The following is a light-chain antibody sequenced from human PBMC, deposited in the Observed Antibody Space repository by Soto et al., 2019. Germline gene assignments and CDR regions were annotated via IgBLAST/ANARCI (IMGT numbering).Light chain of an antibody. Sequence: DIQVTQSPSSLSASVGDRVTITCQASDGIITSLAWYQQKPGKAPKLLIHDASILQTGVPSRFSGSGSGTDFTFTITSLQPEDIATYYCQQYDILPITFGGGTKVDIK. CDR2: DAS. CDR1: DGIITS. CDR3: QQYDILPIT. J-gene: IGKJ4*01. V-gene: IGKV1-33*01.